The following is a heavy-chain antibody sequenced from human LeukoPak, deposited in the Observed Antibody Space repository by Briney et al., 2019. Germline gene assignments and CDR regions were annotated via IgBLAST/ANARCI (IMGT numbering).Heavy chain of an antibody. D-gene: IGHD2-2*02. CDR2: INSDGSST. Sequence: PGGSLRLSCAASGFTFSSYWMHWVRQAPGKGLVWVSRINSDGSSTSYADSVKGRSTISRDNAKNTLYLQMNSLRAEDTAVYYCARDRGVVVPAAIGTRSYYYYYMDVWGKGTTVTVSS. J-gene: IGHJ6*03. V-gene: IGHV3-74*01. CDR3: ARDRGVVVPAAIGTRSYYYYYMDV. CDR1: GFTFSSYW.